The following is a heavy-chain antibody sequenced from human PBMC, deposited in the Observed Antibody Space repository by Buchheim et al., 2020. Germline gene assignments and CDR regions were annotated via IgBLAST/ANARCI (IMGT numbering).Heavy chain of an antibody. D-gene: IGHD3-22*01. V-gene: IGHV3-48*02. CDR3: ARGVGFYHSSNYYYFDY. CDR2: ISTTGSTI. J-gene: IGHJ4*02. Sequence: VQLVESGGGVVQPGRSLRLSCAASGFTFSSYGMHWVRQAPGKGLEWVSYISTTGSTIYYADFVKGRFTVSRDNAKNSLYLQMNSLRDEDTAVYYCARGVGFYHSSNYYYFDYWGQGTL. CDR1: GFTFSSYG.